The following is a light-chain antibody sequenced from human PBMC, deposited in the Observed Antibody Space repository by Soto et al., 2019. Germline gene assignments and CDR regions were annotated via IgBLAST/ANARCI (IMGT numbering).Light chain of an antibody. Sequence: IQLTQSPSSLSASVGDRVTVTCRASQDINKFLAWFQQKPGKAPNLLIFSASTLQSAVPSRFSGCGSGTDFTLTIDSLQPEDFATYYCQQLKTYPYTFGQGTKLEIK. J-gene: IGKJ2*01. V-gene: IGKV1-9*01. CDR1: QDINKF. CDR3: QQLKTYPYT. CDR2: SAS.